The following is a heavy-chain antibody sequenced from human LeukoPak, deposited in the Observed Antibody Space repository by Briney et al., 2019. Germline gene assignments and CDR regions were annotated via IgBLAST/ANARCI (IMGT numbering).Heavy chain of an antibody. CDR1: GYSFTRYW. V-gene: IGHV5-51*01. J-gene: IGHJ4*02. Sequence: GESLKISCKGSGYSFTRYWIGWVRQMPGKGLEWMGIIYPGDSHTRYSPSFQGQVTISADKSISTAYLQWRSLKASDTAMYYCARRDSGAYYYRWDFDYWGQGTLVTVSS. CDR2: IYPGDSHT. D-gene: IGHD3-22*01. CDR3: ARRDSGAYYYRWDFDY.